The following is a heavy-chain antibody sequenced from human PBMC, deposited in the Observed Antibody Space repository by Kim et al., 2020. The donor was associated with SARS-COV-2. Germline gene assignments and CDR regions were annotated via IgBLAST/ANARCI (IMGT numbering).Heavy chain of an antibody. J-gene: IGHJ4*02. Sequence: GGSLRLSCAASGFTFSTYAMHWVRQAPGKGLEWVTVISYDGSNKYYADSVKGRFTISRDISKNTLYLQMNSLRAEDTAVYYCARDLQPLLSGYLDYWGQG. D-gene: IGHD3-22*01. V-gene: IGHV3-30*04. CDR1: GFTFSTYA. CDR2: ISYDGSNK. CDR3: ARDLQPLLSGYLDY.